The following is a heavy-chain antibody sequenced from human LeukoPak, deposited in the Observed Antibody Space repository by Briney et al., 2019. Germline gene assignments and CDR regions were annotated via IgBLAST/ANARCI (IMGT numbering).Heavy chain of an antibody. CDR2: ISYGGSNK. CDR3: AKDGSIGAAKYYFDS. D-gene: IGHD6-13*01. J-gene: IGHJ4*02. CDR1: GFTFSSYA. V-gene: IGHV3-30-3*01. Sequence: GGSLRLSCAASGFTFSSYAMHWVRQAPGKGLEWVALISYGGSNKYYADSVKGRFTISRDNSKNTLYLQMNSLRAEDTAVYYCAKDGSIGAAKYYFDSWGQGTLVTVSS.